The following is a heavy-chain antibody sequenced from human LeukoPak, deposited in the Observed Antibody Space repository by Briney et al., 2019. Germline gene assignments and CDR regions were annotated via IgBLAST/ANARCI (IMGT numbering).Heavy chain of an antibody. V-gene: IGHV1-69*06. CDR2: ISPLLGTG. CDR1: GGVFTKYV. Sequence: ASVKVSCKASGGVFTKYVFHWVRQAPGQGPEWMGEISPLLGTGNYAQKFQGRVTITAVTSTSTAYMELNSLKSEDTAVYYCAIRGPSRSLFGFDIWGQGTMVTVSS. J-gene: IGHJ3*02. D-gene: IGHD2-2*01. CDR3: AIRGPSRSLFGFDI.